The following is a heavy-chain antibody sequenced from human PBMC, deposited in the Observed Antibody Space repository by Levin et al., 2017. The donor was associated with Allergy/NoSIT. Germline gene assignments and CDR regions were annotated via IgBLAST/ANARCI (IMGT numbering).Heavy chain of an antibody. CDR3: ARHVNYDILTGERYYFDY. J-gene: IGHJ4*02. Sequence: SETLSLTCTVSGGSISSYYWSWIRQPPGKGLEWIGNIYYSGGTNYNPSLKSRVTISVETSQNQFSLKLSSVTAADTAVYYCARHVNYDILTGERYYFDYWGQGTLVTVSS. CDR1: GGSISSYY. V-gene: IGHV4-59*08. D-gene: IGHD3-9*01. CDR2: IYYSGGT.